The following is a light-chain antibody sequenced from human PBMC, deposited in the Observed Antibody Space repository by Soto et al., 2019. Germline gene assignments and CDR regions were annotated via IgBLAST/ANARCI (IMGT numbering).Light chain of an antibody. V-gene: IGLV1-40*01. Sequence: QSVLTQPPSVSGAPGQRVTISCTGSSSNIGAGYDVHWYQQLPGTAPKLLIYGNSNRPSGVPDRFSGSKSGTSASLAITGLQAEEEADYYRQSYDSSLSGYVFGTGTKLTVL. CDR3: QSYDSSLSGYV. CDR2: GNS. CDR1: SSNIGAGYD. J-gene: IGLJ1*01.